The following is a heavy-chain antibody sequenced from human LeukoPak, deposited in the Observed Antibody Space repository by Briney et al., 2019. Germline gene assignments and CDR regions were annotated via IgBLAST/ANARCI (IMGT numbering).Heavy chain of an antibody. J-gene: IGHJ4*02. CDR2: IYYSGST. CDR1: GGSISSGGYY. D-gene: IGHD4-17*01. Sequence: SETLSLTCTVSGGSISSGGYYWSWIRQHPGKGLEWIGYIYYSGSTYYNPSLKSRVTISVDTSKNQFPLKLSSVTAADTAMYYCARHDYGDPPGFDCWGQGTLVTVSS. CDR3: ARHDYGDPPGFDC. V-gene: IGHV4-31*03.